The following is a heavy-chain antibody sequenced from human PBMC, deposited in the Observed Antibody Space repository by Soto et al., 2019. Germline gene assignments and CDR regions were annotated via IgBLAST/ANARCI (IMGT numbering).Heavy chain of an antibody. Sequence: EVQLVESGGGLVQPGGSLRLSCAASGFTFSSYWMSWVRQAPGKGLEWVANIKQDGSEKYYVDSVKGRFTISRDNAKNSLYLQMNSLRAEDTAVYYCARDRAPRPYYYYMDVWGKGTTVTVSS. CDR1: GFTFSSYW. CDR3: ARDRAPRPYYYYMDV. J-gene: IGHJ6*03. D-gene: IGHD6-6*01. CDR2: IKQDGSEK. V-gene: IGHV3-7*01.